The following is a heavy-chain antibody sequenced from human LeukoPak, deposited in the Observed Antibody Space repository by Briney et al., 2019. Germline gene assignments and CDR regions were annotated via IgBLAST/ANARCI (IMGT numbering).Heavy chain of an antibody. D-gene: IGHD3-3*01. CDR1: GGSISSYY. V-gene: IGHV4-59*01. J-gene: IGHJ6*03. Sequence: SQTLSLTCTVSGGSISSYYWSWIRQPPGKGLEWIGYIYYSGSTNYNPSLKSRVTISVDTSKNQFSLKLSSVTAADTAVYYCARGLWSGYYYYYYMDVWGKGTTVTVSS. CDR2: IYYSGST. CDR3: ARGLWSGYYYYYYMDV.